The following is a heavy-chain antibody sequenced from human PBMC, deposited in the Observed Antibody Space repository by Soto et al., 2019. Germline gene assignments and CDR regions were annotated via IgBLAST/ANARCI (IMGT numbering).Heavy chain of an antibody. J-gene: IGHJ4*02. Sequence: GGSLRLSCAASGFTFSSYGMHWVRQAPGKGLEWVAVIWYDGSNKYYADSVKGRFTISRDNSKNTLYLQMNSLRAEDTAVYYCARDYYDSSGYYPNYIDYWGQGTLVTVSS. CDR1: GFTFSSYG. CDR3: ARDYYDSSGYYPNYIDY. V-gene: IGHV3-33*01. D-gene: IGHD3-22*01. CDR2: IWYDGSNK.